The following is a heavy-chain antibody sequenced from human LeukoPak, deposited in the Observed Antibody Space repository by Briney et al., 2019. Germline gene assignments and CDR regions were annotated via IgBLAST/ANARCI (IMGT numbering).Heavy chain of an antibody. J-gene: IGHJ4*02. CDR2: IYYTGGT. CDR1: DYSISYSNW. V-gene: IGHV4-28*01. D-gene: IGHD2-15*01. CDR3: ARISGDAWNIIDY. Sequence: SETLSLTCSVSDYSISYSNWWGWIRQPPGKALEWIGNIYYTGGTYYNPSLKSRVTMTVDTAKNKFSLKLTSVTAVDTAMYYCARISGDAWNIIDYWGQGILVTVSS.